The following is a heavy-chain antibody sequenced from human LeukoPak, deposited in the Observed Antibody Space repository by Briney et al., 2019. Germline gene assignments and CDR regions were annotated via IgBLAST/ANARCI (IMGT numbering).Heavy chain of an antibody. CDR3: TRMTAGHDY. Sequence: SESLSLTCAVSGVSFDDYYWSWVRQTPGKGLEWIGEINHSGYTNDSPSLKSRVTLSIDTSRKQFSLNLRSVTVADTGIYYCTRMTAGHDYWGQGTLVTVSS. CDR1: GVSFDDYY. V-gene: IGHV4-34*01. CDR2: INHSGYT. J-gene: IGHJ4*02. D-gene: IGHD2-21*02.